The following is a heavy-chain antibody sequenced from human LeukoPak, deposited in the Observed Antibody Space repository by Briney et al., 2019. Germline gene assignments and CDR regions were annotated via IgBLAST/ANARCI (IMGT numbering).Heavy chain of an antibody. Sequence: VGSLKVSCKASGGTFRIYTISWVREAPGQRLGWMGGIIPIFGTANYAQKFQGRVTITADKSTSTAYMELSSLRSEDTAVYYCARDLVHCSSWYWNFDYWGQGTLVTVSS. CDR2: IIPIFGTA. CDR3: ARDLVHCSSWYWNFDY. D-gene: IGHD6-13*01. CDR1: GGTFRIYT. V-gene: IGHV1-69*06. J-gene: IGHJ4*02.